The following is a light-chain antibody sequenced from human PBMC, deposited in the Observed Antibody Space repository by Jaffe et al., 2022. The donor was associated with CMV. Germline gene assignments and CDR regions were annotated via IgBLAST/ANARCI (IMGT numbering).Light chain of an antibody. V-gene: IGKV1-39*01. Sequence: DIQVTQSPSSLSASVGDRVTITCRTSQTINRYLNWYQLTPGKAPRLLIYVTSNLQSGVPSRFSGSGSGTDFTLTINSLQPEDSATYYCQQTYSTPLTFGGGTKVEIK. CDR2: VTS. CDR3: QQTYSTPLT. J-gene: IGKJ4*01. CDR1: QTINRY.